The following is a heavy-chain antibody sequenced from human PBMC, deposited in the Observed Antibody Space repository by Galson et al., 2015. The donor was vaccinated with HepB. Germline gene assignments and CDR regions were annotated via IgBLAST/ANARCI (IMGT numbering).Heavy chain of an antibody. Sequence: SLRLSCAASGFTVSSNYMSWVRQAPGKGLEWVSVIYSGGSTYYADSVKGRFTISRHNSKNTLYLQMNSLRAEDTAVYYCARDRRGYSYGTVDAFDIWGQGTMVTVSS. CDR1: GFTVSSNY. CDR2: IYSGGST. V-gene: IGHV3-53*04. CDR3: ARDRRGYSYGTVDAFDI. J-gene: IGHJ3*02. D-gene: IGHD5-18*01.